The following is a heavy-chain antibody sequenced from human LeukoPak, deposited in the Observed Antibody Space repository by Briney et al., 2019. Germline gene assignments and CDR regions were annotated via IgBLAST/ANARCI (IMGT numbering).Heavy chain of an antibody. Sequence: GGSLRLSCAASGFTLSNAWMSWVRQAPGKGLEWVGQIKRKTDGGATDYGGPVKGRFTISRDDSKNTLYLQMNSLQTEDTAVYYCTTLYHFDPWGQGTLVTVSP. CDR2: IKRKTDGGAT. CDR1: GFTLSNAW. V-gene: IGHV3-15*01. D-gene: IGHD3-16*02. CDR3: TTLYHFDP. J-gene: IGHJ5*02.